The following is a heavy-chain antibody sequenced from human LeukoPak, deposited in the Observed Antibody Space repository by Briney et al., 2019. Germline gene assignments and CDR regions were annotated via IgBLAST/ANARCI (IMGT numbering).Heavy chain of an antibody. CDR2: ISDNGGRT. J-gene: IGHJ6*02. D-gene: IGHD3-10*01. V-gene: IGHV3-64*01. CDR3: ARDRRTYYYGKDV. CDR1: GFTFSSYG. Sequence: GGTLRLSCAASGFTFSSYGMHWVRQAPGKGLEYVSAISDNGGRTYYANSVKGRFTISRDNSKNTLYLQMGSLRAEDMAVYYCARDRRTYYYGKDVWGQGTTVTVSS.